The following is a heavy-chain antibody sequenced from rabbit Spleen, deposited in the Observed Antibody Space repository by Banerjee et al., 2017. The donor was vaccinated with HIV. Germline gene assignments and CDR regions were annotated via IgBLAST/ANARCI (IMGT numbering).Heavy chain of an antibody. V-gene: IGHV1S45*01. D-gene: IGHD2-1*01. Sequence: QQQLEESGGGLVQPEGSLTLTCKASGIDFSSSYYICWVRQAPGKGMEWIACIYTSSGKTYYASWAKGRFTISKTSSTTVTLQMTSLTVADMATYFCATDISGVWDYFHLWGPGTLVTVS. J-gene: IGHJ4*01. CDR1: GIDFSSSYY. CDR2: IYTSSGKT. CDR3: ATDISGVWDYFHL.